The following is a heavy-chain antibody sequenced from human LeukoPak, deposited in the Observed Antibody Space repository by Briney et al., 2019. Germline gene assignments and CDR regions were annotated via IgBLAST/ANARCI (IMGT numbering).Heavy chain of an antibody. Sequence: GASVKVSCKASGYTFTSYAMHWVRQAPGQRLEWMGWINAGNGNTKYSQKFQGRVTITRDTSASTAYMELSSLRSEDTAVYYCARDRHTDDGDLYFDYWGQGTLVTVSS. V-gene: IGHV1-3*01. CDR1: GYTFTSYA. CDR3: ARDRHTDDGDLYFDY. D-gene: IGHD4-17*01. J-gene: IGHJ4*02. CDR2: INAGNGNT.